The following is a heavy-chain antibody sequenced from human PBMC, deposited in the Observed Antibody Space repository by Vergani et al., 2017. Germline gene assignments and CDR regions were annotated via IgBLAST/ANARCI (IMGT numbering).Heavy chain of an antibody. D-gene: IGHD5-12*01. CDR2: ISSSSSTI. Sequence: EVQLVESGGGLVQPGGSLRLSCAASGFTFSSYSMNWVRQAPGKGLEWVSYISSSSSTIYYADSVKGRFTISRDNAKNSLYLQMNSLRAEETAVYYCARDERVGYGEGGGYWGQGTLVTVSS. J-gene: IGHJ4*02. V-gene: IGHV3-48*01. CDR1: GFTFSSYS. CDR3: ARDERVGYGEGGGY.